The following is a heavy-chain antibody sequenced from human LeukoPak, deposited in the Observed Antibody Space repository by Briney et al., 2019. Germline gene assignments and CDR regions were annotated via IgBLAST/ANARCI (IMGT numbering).Heavy chain of an antibody. D-gene: IGHD2-2*01. CDR3: AKDRGYCSSTSCPYYFDY. CDR1: GFTFSSHA. V-gene: IGHV3-23*01. Sequence: GGSLRLSCAASGFTFSSHAMSWVRQAPGKGLEWVSGISGSGGSTSYADSVKGRFTISRDNSKNTLYVQMNSLRAEDTAVYYCAKDRGYCSSTSCPYYFDYWGQGTLVTVSS. CDR2: ISGSGGST. J-gene: IGHJ4*02.